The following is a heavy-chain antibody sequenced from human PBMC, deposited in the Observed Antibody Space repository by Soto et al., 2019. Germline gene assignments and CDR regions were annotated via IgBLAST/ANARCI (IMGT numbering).Heavy chain of an antibody. J-gene: IGHJ4*02. V-gene: IGHV3-30-3*01. D-gene: IGHD3-10*01. CDR2: ISYDGSTK. CDR1: GFTFRSYA. Sequence: QVQLMESGGGVVQPGGSLILSCAASGFTFRSYAIHWLRQAPGKGLEWVAIISYDGSTKFYTDSVKGRFTISRDNSNNTLYLQMNRLRSEDTAIYYCARDGRTGTTLPHGGLDQWGQGTLVTVSS. CDR3: ARDGRTGTTLPHGGLDQ.